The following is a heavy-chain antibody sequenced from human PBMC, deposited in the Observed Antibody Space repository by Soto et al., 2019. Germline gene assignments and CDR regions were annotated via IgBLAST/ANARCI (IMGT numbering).Heavy chain of an antibody. CDR1: GFTFSSYA. D-gene: IGHD6-13*01. CDR2: ISVSGGST. J-gene: IGHJ4*02. V-gene: IGHV3-23*01. Sequence: EVQLLESGGGLVQPGGSLRLSCAASGFTFSSYARSWVRQAPGKGLEWVSAISVSGGSTYYADSVKGRFTISRDSSKNTLSLQMNSLRADDTAVYYCAKAFRSWSPFDFWGQGTLVTVSS. CDR3: AKAFRSWSPFDF.